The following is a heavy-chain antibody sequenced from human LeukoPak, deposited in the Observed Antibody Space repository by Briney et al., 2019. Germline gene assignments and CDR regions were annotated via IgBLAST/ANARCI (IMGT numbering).Heavy chain of an antibody. V-gene: IGHV5-51*01. CDR1: GYRFTSYW. J-gene: IGHJ4*02. Sequence: SGESLKISXHGSGYRFTSYWIGWVRQMPGKGLEWMGMIYPGDSDTRYSPSFQGHVTISADKSISTAYLQWNSLKASDTAMYYCARHISDCGGDCPFDYWGQGTLVTVSS. CDR2: IYPGDSDT. CDR3: ARHISDCGGDCPFDY. D-gene: IGHD2-21*02.